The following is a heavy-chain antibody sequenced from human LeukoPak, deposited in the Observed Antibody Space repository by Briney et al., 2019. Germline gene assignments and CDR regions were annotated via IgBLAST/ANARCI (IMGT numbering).Heavy chain of an antibody. J-gene: IGHJ6*02. CDR1: GFTFSSYG. V-gene: IGHV3-33*01. Sequence: PGRSLRLSCAASGFTFSSYGMHWVRQAPGKGLEWVAVIWYDGSNKYYADSVKGRFTISRDDSKNTLYLQMNSLRAEDKAVYYCARGPSNGSGSKYYYYYGMDVWGQGTTVTVSS. CDR3: ARGPSNGSGSKYYYYYGMDV. CDR2: IWYDGSNK. D-gene: IGHD3-10*01.